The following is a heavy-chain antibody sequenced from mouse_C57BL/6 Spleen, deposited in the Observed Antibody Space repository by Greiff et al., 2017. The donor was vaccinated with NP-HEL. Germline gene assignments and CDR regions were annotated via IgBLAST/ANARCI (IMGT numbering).Heavy chain of an antibody. J-gene: IGHJ2*01. CDR1: GYTFTSYW. V-gene: IGHV1-7*01. Sequence: QVQLQQSGAELAKPGASVKLSCKASGYTFTSYWMHWVKQRPGQGLEWIGYINPSSGYTKYNQKFKDKATLTADKSYSTAYMQLSSLTYADSAVYYCARAGATVVGRDFDYWGQGTTLTVSS. CDR2: INPSSGYT. D-gene: IGHD1-1*01. CDR3: ARAGATVVGRDFDY.